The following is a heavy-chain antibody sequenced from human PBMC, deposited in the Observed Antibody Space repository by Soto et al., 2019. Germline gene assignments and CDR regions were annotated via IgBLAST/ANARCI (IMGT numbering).Heavy chain of an antibody. V-gene: IGHV4-31*03. D-gene: IGHD2-2*01. CDR2: IYYSGST. Sequence: PSETLSLTCTVSGGSISSDDYYWSWLRQHPGKGLEWIGYIYYSGSTYYNLSLASRLTISVDTSKNQFSLRLSSVTAADTAVDFCARSAARPHAFTNWGQGTPVTV. CDR3: ARSAARPHAFTN. J-gene: IGHJ4*02. CDR1: GGSISSDDYY.